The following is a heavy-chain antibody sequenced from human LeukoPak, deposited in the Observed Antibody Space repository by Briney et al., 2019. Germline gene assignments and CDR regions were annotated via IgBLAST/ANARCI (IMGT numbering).Heavy chain of an antibody. CDR2: ISGSGGST. Sequence: GGSLRLSCAASGFTFTTYAMSWVRQAPGKGLEWVSAISGSGGSTYYADSVKGRFTISRDNSKNTLYRQMNSLRAEDTAVYYCAKSPGDGYNDYWGQGTLVTVSS. CDR3: AKSPGDGYNDY. V-gene: IGHV3-23*01. J-gene: IGHJ4*02. D-gene: IGHD5-24*01. CDR1: GFTFTTYA.